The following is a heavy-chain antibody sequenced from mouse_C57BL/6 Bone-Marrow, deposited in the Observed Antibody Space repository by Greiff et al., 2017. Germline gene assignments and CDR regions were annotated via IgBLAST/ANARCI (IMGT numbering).Heavy chain of an antibody. Sequence: QVQLQQPGAELVKPGASVKMSCKASGYTFTSYWITWVKQRPGQGLEWIGDIYPGSGSTNYNEKFKSKATLTVDTSSSTAYMQLSSLTSEDSAVYYWARRRDYGNLYYYAMDYWGQGTSVTVSS. V-gene: IGHV1-55*01. CDR2: IYPGSGST. D-gene: IGHD2-1*01. CDR3: ARRRDYGNLYYYAMDY. CDR1: GYTFTSYW. J-gene: IGHJ4*01.